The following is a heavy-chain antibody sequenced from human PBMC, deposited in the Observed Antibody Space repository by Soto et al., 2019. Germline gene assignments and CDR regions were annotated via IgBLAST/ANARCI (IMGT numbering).Heavy chain of an antibody. D-gene: IGHD1-1*01. CDR3: ETDGATTTWNFDY. V-gene: IGHV3-23*01. Sequence: GGSLRLSCVASGFTFGSCGMNWVRQAPGKGLEWVAGVSPHGANTYYADSVRGRFIISRDDSRNTVSLDMNSLRGDDSAVYYSETDGATTTWNFDYWGQGTVVTVSS. CDR2: VSPHGANT. J-gene: IGHJ4*02. CDR1: GFTFGSCG.